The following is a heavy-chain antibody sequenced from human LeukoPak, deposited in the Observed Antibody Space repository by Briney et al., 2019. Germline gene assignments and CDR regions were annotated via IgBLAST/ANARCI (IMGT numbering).Heavy chain of an antibody. Sequence: PGGSLRLSCAASGFTFSSYAMSWVRQAPGKGLEWVSTISGSGGSTYYADSVKGRFTISRDNSKNTPYLQMNGLRAEDTAVYYCARVPVSGSITRLFDYWGQGTLVTVSS. D-gene: IGHD1-26*01. J-gene: IGHJ4*02. CDR3: ARVPVSGSITRLFDY. CDR2: ISGSGGST. V-gene: IGHV3-23*01. CDR1: GFTFSSYA.